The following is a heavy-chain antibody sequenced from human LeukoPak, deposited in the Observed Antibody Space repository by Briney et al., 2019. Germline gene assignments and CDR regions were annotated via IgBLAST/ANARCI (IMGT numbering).Heavy chain of an antibody. Sequence: GGSLRLSCAASGFRVGSFWMTWIRQAPGKGLEWVGHMKEDGSQTNYIDSVTGRFTISRDNTKDSLYLQMNSLKAENTAVYFCVRDVGWFHFDSWGQGILVTVSS. CDR3: VRDVGWFHFDS. J-gene: IGHJ4*02. D-gene: IGHD2-15*01. V-gene: IGHV3-7*01. CDR2: MKEDGSQT. CDR1: GFRVGSFW.